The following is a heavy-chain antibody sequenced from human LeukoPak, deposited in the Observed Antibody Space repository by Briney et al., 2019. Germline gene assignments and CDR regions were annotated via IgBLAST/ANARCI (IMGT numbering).Heavy chain of an antibody. J-gene: IGHJ4*02. Sequence: GESLKISCKGSGYSFTNYWIGWVRQLPGKGLEWMGIIYPGDSDTRYSPSFQGQVTIPADKSISTAYLQWSSLKASDTAMYYCARQGNVATIGGTYDYWGQGTLVTVSS. CDR3: ARQGNVATIGGTYDY. CDR1: GYSFTNYW. V-gene: IGHV5-51*01. D-gene: IGHD5-12*01. CDR2: IYPGDSDT.